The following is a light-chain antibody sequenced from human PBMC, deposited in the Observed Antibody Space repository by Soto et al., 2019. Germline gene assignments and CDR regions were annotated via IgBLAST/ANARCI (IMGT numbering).Light chain of an antibody. CDR1: QIIKTFY. V-gene: IGKV3-20*01. CDR3: QFYGSSLIT. CDR2: GVY. J-gene: IGKJ5*01. Sequence: IVLRQSPGTLSLSPGETATLSCRASQIIKTFYFGWYQQKPGQSPRLLIYGVYSRATGTPDRFSGSGSGTDFTLTISRLEPEDSAVYYCQFYGSSLITFGQGTRLEI.